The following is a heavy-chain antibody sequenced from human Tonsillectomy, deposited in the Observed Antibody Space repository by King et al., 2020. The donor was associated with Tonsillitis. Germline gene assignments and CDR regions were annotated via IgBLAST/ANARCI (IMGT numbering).Heavy chain of an antibody. CDR1: GFTFSTYG. CDR3: ARDSLQGGYFDY. J-gene: IGHJ4*02. Sequence: VQLVESGGGVVQPGRSLRLSCAASGFTFSTYGMHWVRQAPGKGLEWVAVISYDGNNKYYADSVKGRFTISRDNSKNTLYLQMNSLRAEATAVYYCARDSLQGGYFDYWGQGTLVTVSS. CDR2: ISYDGNNK. V-gene: IGHV3-33*05. D-gene: IGHD3-16*01.